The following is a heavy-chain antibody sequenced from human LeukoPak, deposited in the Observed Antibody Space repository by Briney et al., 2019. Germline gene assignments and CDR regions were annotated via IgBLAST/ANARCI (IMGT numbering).Heavy chain of an antibody. D-gene: IGHD2-15*01. Sequence: PGGSLRLSCAASGFTFSSFAMSWVRQAPGKGLEWVSAISGSGGSTYYADSVKGRFTISRDNSKNTLYLQMNSLRAEDTAVYYCAKAGYYCSGGSCYSSLDYWGQGTLVTVSS. J-gene: IGHJ4*02. V-gene: IGHV3-23*01. CDR2: ISGSGGST. CDR3: AKAGYYCSGGSCYSSLDY. CDR1: GFTFSSFA.